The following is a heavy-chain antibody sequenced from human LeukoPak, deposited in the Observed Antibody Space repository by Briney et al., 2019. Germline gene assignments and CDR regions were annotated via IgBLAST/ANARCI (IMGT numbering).Heavy chain of an antibody. CDR3: AGSKYPEPQDLNF. D-gene: IGHD4-11*01. V-gene: IGHV3-48*03. CDR2: ISSDRNVI. J-gene: IGHJ4*02. Sequence: GGSLRLSCAASGFTFDIYEMNWVRQAPGKGLEWISYISSDRNVIYYADSVKGRFTISRDNAKYSLYLQMNSLRAEDTAVYYCAGSKYPEPQDLNFWGQGALVAVSS. CDR1: GFTFDIYE.